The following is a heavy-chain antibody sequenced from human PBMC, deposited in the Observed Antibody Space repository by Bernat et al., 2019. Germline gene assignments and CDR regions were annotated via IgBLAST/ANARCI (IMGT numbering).Heavy chain of an antibody. CDR2: IGFISGST. J-gene: IGHJ4*02. D-gene: IGHD6-19*01. V-gene: IGHV3-11*06. CDR3: ASHLTGSAAGHDY. Sequence: QVQLVESGGGLVKPGGSLRLSCAASGFTFSDHFMSWIRQAPGKGLEWVSNIGFISGSTNYADSVKGRFTISRDNARNSLYLQMNSLRAEDTALYYCASHLTGSAAGHDYWGQGTLVTVSS. CDR1: GFTFSDHF.